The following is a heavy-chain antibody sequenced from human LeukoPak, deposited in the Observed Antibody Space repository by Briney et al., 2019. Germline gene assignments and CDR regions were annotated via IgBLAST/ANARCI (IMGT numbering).Heavy chain of an antibody. CDR1: GGSITRYY. CDR2: VYSNGNT. J-gene: IGHJ4*02. D-gene: IGHD3-3*01. Sequence: SETLSLTCSVSGGSITRYYWSWIRQPPGRGLEWIGFVYSNGNTNYNPSLKCRVTISVDASKNHFSLTLTSVTAADTAVYYCARHYDFWTGSYFDWGQGTLVTVSS. V-gene: IGHV4-59*08. CDR3: ARHYDFWTGSYFD.